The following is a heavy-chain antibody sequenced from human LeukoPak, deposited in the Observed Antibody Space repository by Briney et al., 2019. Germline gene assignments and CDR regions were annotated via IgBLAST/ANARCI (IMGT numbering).Heavy chain of an antibody. D-gene: IGHD3-22*01. J-gene: IGHJ4*02. CDR2: IYYSGST. V-gene: IGHV4-61*08. CDR1: GGSISSGDYY. Sequence: SETLSLTCTVSGGSISSGDYYWSWIRQPPGKGLEWVGYIYYSGSTNYNPSLKSRVTISVDTSKNQFSLKLSSVTAADTAVYYCARGVDDSRPPPLDYWGQGTLVTVSS. CDR3: ARGVDDSRPPPLDY.